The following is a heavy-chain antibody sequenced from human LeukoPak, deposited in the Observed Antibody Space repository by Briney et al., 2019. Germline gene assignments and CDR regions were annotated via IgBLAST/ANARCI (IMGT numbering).Heavy chain of an antibody. CDR3: ARPQHGDLYAFDI. CDR1: GFTFSSYA. J-gene: IGHJ3*02. V-gene: IGHV3-74*01. CDR2: INSDGSST. D-gene: IGHD4-17*01. Sequence: PGGSLRLSCAASGFTFSSYAMHWVRQAPGKGLVWVSRINSDGSSTTYADSVKGRFTISRDNAKNTLYLQMNSLRAEDTAVYYCARPQHGDLYAFDIWGQGTMVTVSS.